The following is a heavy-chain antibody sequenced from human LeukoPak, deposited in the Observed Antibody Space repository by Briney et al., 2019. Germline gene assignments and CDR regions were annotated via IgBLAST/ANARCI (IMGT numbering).Heavy chain of an antibody. CDR2: IIPIFGTA. J-gene: IGHJ5*02. D-gene: IGHD4/OR15-4a*01. CDR1: GGTFSSYA. Sequence: ASVKVSCKASGGTFSSYAISWVRQAPGQGLEWMGRIIPIFGTANYAQKFQGRVTITTDEFTSTAYMELSSLRSEDTAVYYCARNRANLHWFDPWGQGTLVTVSP. CDR3: ARNRANLHWFDP. V-gene: IGHV1-69*05.